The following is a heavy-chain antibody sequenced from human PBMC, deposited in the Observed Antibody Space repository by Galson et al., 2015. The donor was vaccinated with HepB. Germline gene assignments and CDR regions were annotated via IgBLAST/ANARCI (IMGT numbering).Heavy chain of an antibody. V-gene: IGHV3-33*01. Sequence: SLRLSCAASGFTFNTYGIHWVRQAPGKGLEWVAVIWYDGSRQYYADYVKGRFTISRDNSKNTVYLEINSLRAEDTAVYYCARDFSPTNRVIGGRGGLNYWGQGLLVTVSS. D-gene: IGHD3-22*01. CDR3: ARDFSPTNRVIGGRGGLNY. CDR2: IWYDGSRQ. CDR1: GFTFNTYG. J-gene: IGHJ4*02.